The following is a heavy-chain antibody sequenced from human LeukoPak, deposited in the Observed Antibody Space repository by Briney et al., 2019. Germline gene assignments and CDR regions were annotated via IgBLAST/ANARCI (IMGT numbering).Heavy chain of an antibody. Sequence: ASVKVFCKASGYTFTSYGISWVRQAPGQGLEWMGWISAYSGNTNYAQKLQGRVTMTTDTSTNTANMELRSLTSDDTAVYYCARDRVASRYFDFWGQGTLITVSS. CDR3: ARDRVASRYFDF. CDR1: GYTFTSYG. CDR2: ISAYSGNT. J-gene: IGHJ4*02. V-gene: IGHV1-18*01. D-gene: IGHD5-12*01.